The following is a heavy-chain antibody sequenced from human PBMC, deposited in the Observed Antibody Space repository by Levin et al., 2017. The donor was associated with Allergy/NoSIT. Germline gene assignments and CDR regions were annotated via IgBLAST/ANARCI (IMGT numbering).Heavy chain of an antibody. V-gene: IGHV1-46*01. D-gene: IGHD3-10*01. J-gene: IGHJ6*03. CDR1: GYTFTSYY. CDR2: INPSGGST. Sequence: GESLKISCKASGYTFTSYYMHWVRQAPGQGLEWMGIINPSGGSTSYAQKFQGRVTMTRDTSTSTVYMELSSLRSEDTAVYYCARGGSGSPLYYYYYMDVWGKGTTVTVSS. CDR3: ARGGSGSPLYYYYYMDV.